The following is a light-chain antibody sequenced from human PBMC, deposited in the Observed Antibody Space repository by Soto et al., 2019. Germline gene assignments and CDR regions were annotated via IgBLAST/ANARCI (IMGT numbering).Light chain of an antibody. CDR2: AAS. Sequence: DIQMTQSPSSLSASVGDRVTITCRASQSISSYLNWYQQKPGKAPKLPIYAASSLQSGVPSRLSGSGPGTDFTLTISSLQPEDFATYYCQQSYSTPRTFGQGTKVEIK. V-gene: IGKV1-39*01. CDR3: QQSYSTPRT. J-gene: IGKJ1*01. CDR1: QSISSY.